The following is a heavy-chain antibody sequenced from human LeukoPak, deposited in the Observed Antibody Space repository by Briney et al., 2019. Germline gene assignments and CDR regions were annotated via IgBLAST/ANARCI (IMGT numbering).Heavy chain of an antibody. J-gene: IGHJ3*02. V-gene: IGHV1-69*13. CDR1: GGTFSSYA. Sequence: ASVKVSCKASGGTFSSYAISWVRQAPGQGLEWMGGIIPIFGTANYAQKFQGRVTITADESTSTAYMELSSLRSEDTAVYYCARDLYEYYYDSSGDLRAFDIWGQGTMVTVSS. CDR3: ARDLYEYYYDSSGDLRAFDI. D-gene: IGHD3-22*01. CDR2: IIPIFGTA.